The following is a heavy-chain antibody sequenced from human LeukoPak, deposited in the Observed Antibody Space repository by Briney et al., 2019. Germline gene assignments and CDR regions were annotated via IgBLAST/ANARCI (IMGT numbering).Heavy chain of an antibody. J-gene: IGHJ3*02. Sequence: SETLSLTCTVSGGSIVDSRYYWGWIRQPPGKGLEWIGGIYYEGITQYNPSLKSRVTMSVDTSKNQFSLKLSSVTAADTAVYYCARGDDGSSSGDGAFDIWGQGTMVTVSS. CDR1: GGSIVDSRYY. D-gene: IGHD6-6*01. CDR2: IYYEGIT. CDR3: ARGDDGSSSGDGAFDI. V-gene: IGHV4-39*07.